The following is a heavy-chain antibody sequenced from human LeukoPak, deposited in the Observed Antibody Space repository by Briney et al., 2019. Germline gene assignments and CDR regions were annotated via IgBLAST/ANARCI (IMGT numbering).Heavy chain of an antibody. Sequence: VASVKVSCKASGYTFTSYYMHWVRQAPGQGLEWMGIINPSGGSTSYAQKFQGRVTMTRDTSTSTVYMELSSLRSEDMAVYYCARGGDGQWLVHWFDPWGQGTLATVSS. V-gene: IGHV1-46*01. CDR3: ARGGDGQWLVHWFDP. CDR2: INPSGGST. CDR1: GYTFTSYY. D-gene: IGHD6-19*01. J-gene: IGHJ5*02.